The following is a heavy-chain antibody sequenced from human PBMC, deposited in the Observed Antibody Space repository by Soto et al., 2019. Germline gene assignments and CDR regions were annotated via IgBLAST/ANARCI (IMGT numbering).Heavy chain of an antibody. V-gene: IGHV1-18*01. J-gene: IGHJ4*02. CDR2: ISAYNGNT. D-gene: IGHD2-21*02. Sequence: ASVQVSCKASGYTFTSYGISWVRQAPGQGLEWMGWISAYNGNTNYAQKLQGRVTMTTDTSASTAYMELSSLRSEDTAVYYCARSIVVVTALDYWGQGTLVTVSS. CDR1: GYTFTSYG. CDR3: ARSIVVVTALDY.